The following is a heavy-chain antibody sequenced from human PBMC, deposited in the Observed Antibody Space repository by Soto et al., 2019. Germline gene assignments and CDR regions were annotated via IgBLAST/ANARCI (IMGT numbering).Heavy chain of an antibody. Sequence: ASVKVSCKASGYTFINYDINWVRQAPGQGLEWLGWMTPSSGYTGYAQKFQGRLTMTRDTSTSTAYMELSSLRSEDTAVYYCARNTYGTGLFDPWGQGTLVTVSS. CDR2: MTPSSGYT. CDR3: ARNTYGTGLFDP. J-gene: IGHJ5*02. CDR1: GYTFINYD. V-gene: IGHV1-8*01. D-gene: IGHD2-8*02.